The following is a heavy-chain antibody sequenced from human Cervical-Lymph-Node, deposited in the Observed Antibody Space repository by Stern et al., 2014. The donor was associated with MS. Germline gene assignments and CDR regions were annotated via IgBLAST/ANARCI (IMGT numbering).Heavy chain of an antibody. J-gene: IGHJ3*01. CDR1: GFAVNGND. CDR2: IYTAGST. Sequence: EVQLVQSGGGLIQPGGSLRLSCAASGFAVNGNDMIWVRQAPGKGLECVSLIYTAGSTYYADSVRGRFTISRDNSKNTLSLQMDSLRAEDTAIYYCARRRPYPIYDFRWGQGTLVTVSS. CDR3: ARRRPYPIYDFR. V-gene: IGHV3-53*01. D-gene: IGHD3-3*01.